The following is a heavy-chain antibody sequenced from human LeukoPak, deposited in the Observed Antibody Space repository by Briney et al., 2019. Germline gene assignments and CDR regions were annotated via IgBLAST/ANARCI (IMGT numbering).Heavy chain of an antibody. CDR1: GGSISSYY. D-gene: IGHD3-9*01. CDR2: IYYSGST. Sequence: SETLSLTCVVSGGSISSYYWSWIRQPPGKGLEWIGYIYYSGSTNYNPSLKSRVTISVDTSKNQFSLKLSSVTAADTAVYYRARILLHYDILTGYFPTYGMDVWGQGTTVTVSS. CDR3: ARILLHYDILTGYFPTYGMDV. V-gene: IGHV4-59*01. J-gene: IGHJ6*02.